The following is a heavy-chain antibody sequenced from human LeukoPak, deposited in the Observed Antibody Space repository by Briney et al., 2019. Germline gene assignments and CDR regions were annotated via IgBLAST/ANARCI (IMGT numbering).Heavy chain of an antibody. CDR1: GGSFSGYY. CDR2: INHSGST. V-gene: IGHV4-34*01. J-gene: IGHJ6*03. CDR3: ARRRITMVRGVTLHNYYYYYMDV. Sequence: SETLSLTCAVYGGSFSGYYWSWIRQPPGKGLEWIGEINHSGSTNYNPSLKSRVTISVDTSKNQFSLKLSSVTAADTAVYYCARRRITMVRGVTLHNYYYYYMDVWGKGTTVTISS. D-gene: IGHD3-10*01.